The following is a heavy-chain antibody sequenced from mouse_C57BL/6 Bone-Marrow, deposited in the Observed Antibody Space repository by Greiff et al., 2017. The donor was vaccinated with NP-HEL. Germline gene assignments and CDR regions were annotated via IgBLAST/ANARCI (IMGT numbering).Heavy chain of an antibody. J-gene: IGHJ3*01. Sequence: QVQLQQPGAELVKPGASVKLSCKASGYTFTSYWMQWVKQRPGQGLEWIGEIDPSDSYTNYNQKFKDKATLTVDTSSSTAYMQLSSLTSEDSAVYYCARGQLTGTEVAYWGQGTLVTVSA. V-gene: IGHV1-50*01. CDR2: IDPSDSYT. CDR3: ARGQLTGTEVAY. D-gene: IGHD4-1*01. CDR1: GYTFTSYW.